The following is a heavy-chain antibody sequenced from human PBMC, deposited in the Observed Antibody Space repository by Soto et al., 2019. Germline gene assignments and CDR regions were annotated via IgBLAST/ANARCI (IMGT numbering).Heavy chain of an antibody. J-gene: IGHJ6*02. CDR1: GFTFSSYG. Sequence: PGGSLRLSCAASGFTFSSYGMHWVRQAPGKGLEWVAVISYDGSNKYYADSVKGRFTISRDNSKNTLYLQMNSLRAEDTAVYYCAKDVVGYSYGNYYYYYGMDVWGQGTTVTVSS. V-gene: IGHV3-30*18. D-gene: IGHD5-18*01. CDR2: ISYDGSNK. CDR3: AKDVVGYSYGNYYYYYGMDV.